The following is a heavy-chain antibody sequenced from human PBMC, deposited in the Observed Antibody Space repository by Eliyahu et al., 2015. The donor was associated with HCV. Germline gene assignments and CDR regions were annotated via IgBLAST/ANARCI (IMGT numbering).Heavy chain of an antibody. CDR2: INPNSGDT. J-gene: IGHJ6*02. Sequence: QVQLVQSGAEVKEPGASLKVSCKASGYTFTAYYLYWLRQAPGQGLEWMGRINPNSGDTNVAQKFEGRVTMTRDTSISTAYMELTRLRSDDTAVYYCAATTLYYLYGMDVWGQGTTVTVSS. D-gene: IGHD1-1*01. V-gene: IGHV1-2*06. CDR3: AATTLYYLYGMDV. CDR1: GYTFTAYY.